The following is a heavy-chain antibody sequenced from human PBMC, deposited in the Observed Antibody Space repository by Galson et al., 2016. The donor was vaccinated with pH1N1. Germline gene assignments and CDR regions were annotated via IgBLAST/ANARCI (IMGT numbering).Heavy chain of an antibody. CDR2: ISSSGSNI. CDR1: GFTFSSSE. Sequence: SLRLSCAASGFTFSSSEMNWVRQAPGKGLEWASYISSSGSNIHYADSVRGRFTISRDNAKRSLYLQMNSLTAEDTAVYYCARRGESTTLVSDHFEYWGQGTLVTVSS. V-gene: IGHV3-48*03. CDR3: ARRGESTTLVSDHFEY. D-gene: IGHD2/OR15-2a*01. J-gene: IGHJ4*02.